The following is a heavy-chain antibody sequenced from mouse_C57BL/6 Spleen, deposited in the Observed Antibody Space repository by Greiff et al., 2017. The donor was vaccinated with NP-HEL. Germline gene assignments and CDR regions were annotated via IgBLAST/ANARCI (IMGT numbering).Heavy chain of an antibody. CDR2: ISDGGSYT. Sequence: DVKLVESGGGLVKPGGSLKLSCAASGFTFSSYAMSWVRQTPEKRLEWVATISDGGSYTYYPVNVKGRFTISRDNAKNNLYLQMSHLKSEDTAMYYCARVYDYDVGAMDYWGQGTSVTVSS. CDR1: GFTFSSYA. J-gene: IGHJ4*01. V-gene: IGHV5-4*03. CDR3: ARVYDYDVGAMDY. D-gene: IGHD2-4*01.